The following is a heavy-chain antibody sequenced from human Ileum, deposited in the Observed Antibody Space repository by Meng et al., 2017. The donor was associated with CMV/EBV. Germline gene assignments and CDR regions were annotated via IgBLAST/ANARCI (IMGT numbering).Heavy chain of an antibody. CDR1: GYTFTGYY. CDR3: ASLPLGYCSSTSCPDY. D-gene: IGHD2-2*01. J-gene: IGHJ4*02. V-gene: IGHV1-2*02. CDR2: INPNSGGT. Sequence: ASVKVSCKASGYTFTGYYMHWVRQAPGQGLEWMGWINPNSGGTNYAQKFQGRVTMTRDTSISTAYMELSRLRSDDTDVYYCASLPLGYCSSTSCPDYWGQGTLVTVSS.